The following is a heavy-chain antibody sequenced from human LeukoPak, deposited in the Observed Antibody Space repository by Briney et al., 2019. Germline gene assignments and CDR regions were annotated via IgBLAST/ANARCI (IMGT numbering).Heavy chain of an antibody. CDR2: ISAYNGNT. Sequence: ASVKVSCKASGYTFTSYAMHWVRQAPGQGLEWMGWISAYNGNTSYAQKLQGRVTMTTDTSTSTAYMELRSLRSDDTAVYYCARAPAVLLWFGDTFFDYWGQGTLVTVSS. D-gene: IGHD3-10*01. CDR3: ARAPAVLLWFGDTFFDY. J-gene: IGHJ4*02. CDR1: GYTFTSYA. V-gene: IGHV1-18*01.